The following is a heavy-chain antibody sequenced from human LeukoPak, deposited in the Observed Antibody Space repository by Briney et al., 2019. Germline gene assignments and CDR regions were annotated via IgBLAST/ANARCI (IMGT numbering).Heavy chain of an antibody. Sequence: HSGGSLRLSCAASGFTFSSYAMHWVRQAPGKGLEWVAVISYDGSNKYYADSVKGRFTISRDNSKNTLYLQMNSLRAEDTAVYYCARDSESYYYDGSGYLPDYWGQGTLVTVSS. D-gene: IGHD3-22*01. CDR2: ISYDGSNK. V-gene: IGHV3-30-3*01. J-gene: IGHJ4*02. CDR1: GFTFSSYA. CDR3: ARDSESYYYDGSGYLPDY.